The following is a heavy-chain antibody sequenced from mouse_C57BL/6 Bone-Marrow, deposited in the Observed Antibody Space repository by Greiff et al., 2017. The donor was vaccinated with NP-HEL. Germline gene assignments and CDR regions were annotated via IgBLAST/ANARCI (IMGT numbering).Heavy chain of an antibody. D-gene: IGHD1-1*01. CDR1: GYTFTDYE. Sequence: LVESGAELVRPGASVTLSCKASGYTFTDYEMHWVKQTPVHGLEWIGAIDPETGGTAYNQKFKGKAILTADKSSSTAYMELRSLTSEDSAVYYCTRGKLLRSPFDYWGQGTTLTVSS. V-gene: IGHV1-15*01. J-gene: IGHJ2*01. CDR2: IDPETGGT. CDR3: TRGKLLRSPFDY.